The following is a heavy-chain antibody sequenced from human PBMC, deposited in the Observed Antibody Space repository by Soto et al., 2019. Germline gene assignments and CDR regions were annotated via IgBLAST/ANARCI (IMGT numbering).Heavy chain of an antibody. D-gene: IGHD6-19*01. J-gene: IGHJ4*02. CDR1: GFTFSSYG. CDR3: ARGPAYSSGWYSDY. V-gene: IGHV3-33*01. CDR2: IWYDGSNK. Sequence: QVQLVESGGGVVQPGRSLRLSCAASGFTFSSYGMHWVRQAPGKGLEWVAVIWYDGSNKYYADSVKGRFTISRDNSKNTLYLQMNSLRAEDTAVYYCARGPAYSSGWYSDYWGQETLVTVSS.